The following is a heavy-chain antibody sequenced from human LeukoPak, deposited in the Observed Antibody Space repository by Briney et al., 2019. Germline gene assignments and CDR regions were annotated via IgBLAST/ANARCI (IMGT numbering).Heavy chain of an antibody. Sequence: GASVKVSCKASGYTFTRYYMHWVRQAPGQGLEWMGIINPSGGNTDYAQKFQGRVTMTRDMSTSTVYMELSSLRSEDTAVYYCARDHYHKIHSVMVTAPDYWGQGTLVIVSS. CDR2: INPSGGNT. CDR3: ARDHYHKIHSVMVTAPDY. J-gene: IGHJ4*02. V-gene: IGHV1-46*01. D-gene: IGHD2-21*02. CDR1: GYTFTRYY.